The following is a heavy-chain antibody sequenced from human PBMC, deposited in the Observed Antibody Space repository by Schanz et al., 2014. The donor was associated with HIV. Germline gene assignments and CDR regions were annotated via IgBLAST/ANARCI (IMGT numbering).Heavy chain of an antibody. CDR3: AKVARWDYYGMDV. V-gene: IGHV3-30*18. CDR1: GFTFRRYG. Sequence: QVQLVESGGDVVQPGRSLRLSCAASGFTFRRYGMHWVRQAPGKGLEWVADISSDGTNKYYADSVKGRFTISRDNSKNTLYLQMISLRVEDTAVYYCAKVARWDYYGMDVWGQGTTVTVS. CDR2: ISSDGTNK. J-gene: IGHJ6*02.